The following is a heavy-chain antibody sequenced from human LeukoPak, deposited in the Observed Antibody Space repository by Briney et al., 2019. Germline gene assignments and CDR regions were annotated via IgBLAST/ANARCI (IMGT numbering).Heavy chain of an antibody. D-gene: IGHD2-2*01. CDR1: GGSFSGYY. J-gene: IGHJ5*02. CDR2: INHGGST. Sequence: SETLSLTCAVYGGSFSGYYWSWIRQPPGKGLEWIGEINHGGSTTYNSSLKSRVTISVDTSKNQFSLKLSSLTAADTAVYYCARDGRYCRSTNCFVGDGWFDPWGQGTLVTVSS. V-gene: IGHV4-34*01. CDR3: ARDGRYCRSTNCFVGDGWFDP.